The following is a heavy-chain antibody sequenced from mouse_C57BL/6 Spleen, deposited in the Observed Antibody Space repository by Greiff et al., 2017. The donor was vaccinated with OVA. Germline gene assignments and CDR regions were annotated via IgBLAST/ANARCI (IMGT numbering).Heavy chain of an antibody. D-gene: IGHD4-1*01. J-gene: IGHJ2*01. CDR2: FYPGSGSI. CDR3: ARHGHNWDYFDY. Sequence: QVQLKESGAELVKPGASVKLSCKASGFTFTEYTIPWVQQRSGQGLEWIGWFYPGSGSIKYTEKFKDKATLTADKSSSTVYMELSRLTSEDSEVYVCARHGHNWDYFDYWGQGTTLTVSS. CDR1: GFTFTEYT. V-gene: IGHV1-62-2*01.